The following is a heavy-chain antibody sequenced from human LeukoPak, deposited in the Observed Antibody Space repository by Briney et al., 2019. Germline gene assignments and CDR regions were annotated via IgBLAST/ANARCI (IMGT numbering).Heavy chain of an antibody. Sequence: GGSLRLSSAASGFTVSSNYMSWVRQAPGKGLEWVSVIYSGGSTYYADSVKGRFTISRDNSKNTLYLQMNSLRAEDTAVYYCARDQPDYGSGMGPFDYWGQGTLVTVSS. D-gene: IGHD3-10*01. CDR3: ARDQPDYGSGMGPFDY. J-gene: IGHJ4*02. CDR2: IYSGGST. V-gene: IGHV3-53*01. CDR1: GFTVSSNY.